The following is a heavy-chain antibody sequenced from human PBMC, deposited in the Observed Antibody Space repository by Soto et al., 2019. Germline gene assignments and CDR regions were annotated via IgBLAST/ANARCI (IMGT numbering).Heavy chain of an antibody. Sequence: GASVKVSCKASGGTFSSYAISWVRQAPGQGLEWMGGIIPIFGAANYAQKFQGRVTITADESTSTAYMELSSLRSEDTAVYYCARDRVGAPEYFQHWGQGTLVTVSS. CDR3: ARDRVGAPEYFQH. J-gene: IGHJ1*01. D-gene: IGHD1-26*01. V-gene: IGHV1-69*13. CDR1: GGTFSSYA. CDR2: IIPIFGAA.